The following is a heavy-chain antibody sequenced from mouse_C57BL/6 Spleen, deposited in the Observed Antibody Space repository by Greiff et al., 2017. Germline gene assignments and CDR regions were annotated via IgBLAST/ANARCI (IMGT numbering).Heavy chain of an antibody. CDR1: GFTFSNYW. CDR2: IRLKSDNYAT. V-gene: IGHV6-3*01. J-gene: IGHJ1*03. CDR3: TGRLGNWYFDV. D-gene: IGHD4-1*01. Sequence: EVQGVESGGGLVQPGGSMKLSCVASGFTFSNYWMNWVRQSPEKGLEWVAQIRLKSDNYATHYAESVKGRFTISRDDSKSSVYLQMNNLRAEDTGIYYCTGRLGNWYFDVWGTGTTVTVSS.